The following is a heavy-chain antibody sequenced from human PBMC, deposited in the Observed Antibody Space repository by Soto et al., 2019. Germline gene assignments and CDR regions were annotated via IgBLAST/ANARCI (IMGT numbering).Heavy chain of an antibody. CDR2: IYHSGST. CDR1: GGSISSGGYS. CDR3: ARVPGP. V-gene: IGHV4-30-2*01. J-gene: IGHJ5*02. Sequence: QLQLQESGSGLVKPSQTLSLTCAVSGGSISSGGYSWSWTRQPPGKGLEWIGYIYHSGSTYYNPSPXSXXTISVDRSKNQFTLKLSSVTAADTAVYYCARVPGPWGQGTLVTVSS.